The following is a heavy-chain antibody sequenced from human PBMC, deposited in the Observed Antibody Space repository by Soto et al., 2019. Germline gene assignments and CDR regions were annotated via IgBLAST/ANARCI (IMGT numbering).Heavy chain of an antibody. D-gene: IGHD1-26*01. CDR2: IYYSGST. Sequence: SETLSLTCTVSGGSISSYYWSWIRQPPGRGLEWIGYIYYSGSTNYNPSLKSRVTISVDTPKNQFSLKLSSVTAADTAVYYCAKGVEGGAPIDYWGQGTLVTVSS. J-gene: IGHJ4*02. CDR3: AKGVEGGAPIDY. CDR1: GGSISSYY. V-gene: IGHV4-59*01.